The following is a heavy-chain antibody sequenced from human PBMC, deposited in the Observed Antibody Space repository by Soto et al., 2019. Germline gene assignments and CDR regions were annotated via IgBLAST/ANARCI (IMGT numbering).Heavy chain of an antibody. CDR3: AKEHSGLYSRHYFDS. J-gene: IGHJ4*02. V-gene: IGHV3-30*18. CDR2: ISYDGSDK. CDR1: GFTFSSYG. D-gene: IGHD3-10*02. Sequence: GALRLSCAASGFTFSSYGMHWVRQAPGKGLEWVAVISYDGSDKEYEETVKGRFSISRDNSMKTLDLQMLSLRPEDTAVYYCAKEHSGLYSRHYFDSWGQGTLVNVSS.